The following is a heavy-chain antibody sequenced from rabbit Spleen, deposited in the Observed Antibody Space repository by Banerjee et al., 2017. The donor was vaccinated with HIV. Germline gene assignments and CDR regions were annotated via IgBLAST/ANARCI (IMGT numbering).Heavy chain of an antibody. Sequence: QSLEESGGDRVKPGASLTLTCTASGFSFSNSYYMCWVRQAPGKGLECIACIYGGSGGSTWYASWAKGRFTISKTSSTTVTLQLTSLTAADTATYFCARDDNTDGGYTYDLWGPGTLVTVS. J-gene: IGHJ4*01. D-gene: IGHD6-1*01. CDR1: GFSFSNSYY. CDR2: IYGGSGGST. CDR3: ARDDNTDGGYTYDL. V-gene: IGHV1S40*01.